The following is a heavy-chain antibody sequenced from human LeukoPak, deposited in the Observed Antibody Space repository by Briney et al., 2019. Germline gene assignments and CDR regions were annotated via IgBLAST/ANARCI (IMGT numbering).Heavy chain of an antibody. CDR2: TYYRSKWYN. CDR3: AREASSGWYLVPGHHFDY. D-gene: IGHD6-19*01. Sequence: RSQTLSLTCAISGDSVSSNSAAWNWIRQSPSRGLEWLGRTYYRSKWYNDYAVSVKSRITINPDTSKNQISLQLNSVTPEDTAVYYCAREASSGWYLVPGHHFDYWGQGTLVTVSS. CDR1: GDSVSSNSAA. J-gene: IGHJ4*02. V-gene: IGHV6-1*01.